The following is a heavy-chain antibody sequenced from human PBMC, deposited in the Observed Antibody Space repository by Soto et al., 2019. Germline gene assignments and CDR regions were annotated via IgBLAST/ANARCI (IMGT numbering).Heavy chain of an antibody. CDR1: GGTFSSYT. CDR3: ASLMSSGYYYGMDV. D-gene: IGHD3-10*01. Sequence: QVQLVQSGAEVKKPGSSVKVSCKGSGGTFSSYTISWVRQAPGQGLEWMGRIIPILGITKYAQKFQGRVTITADKSARTAYMELSSLRSEATAVSYCASLMSSGYYYGMDVWGQGTTVTVSS. V-gene: IGHV1-69*02. CDR2: IIPILGIT. J-gene: IGHJ6*02.